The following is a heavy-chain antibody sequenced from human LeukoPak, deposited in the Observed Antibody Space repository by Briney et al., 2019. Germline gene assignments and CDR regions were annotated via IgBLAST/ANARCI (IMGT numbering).Heavy chain of an antibody. V-gene: IGHV1-18*01. CDR1: GYTFTSYG. J-gene: IGHJ6*02. D-gene: IGHD1-26*01. CDR3: ANAVGYYYYYGMDV. CDR2: TSAYNGNT. Sequence: ASVKVSCKASGYTFTSYGISWVRQAPGQGLEWMGWTSAYNGNTNYAQKFQGRVTMTRDTSISTAYMELSRLRSDDTAVYYCANAVGYYYYYGMDVWGQGTTVTVSS.